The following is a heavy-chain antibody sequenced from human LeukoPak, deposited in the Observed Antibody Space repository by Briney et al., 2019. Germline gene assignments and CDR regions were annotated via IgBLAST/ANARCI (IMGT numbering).Heavy chain of an antibody. CDR3: VRDQRVGVTAYYRPFDP. J-gene: IGHJ5*02. D-gene: IGHD2-21*02. CDR1: GYTFTEYG. Sequence: ASVKVSCKASGYTFTEYGISWVRQALRQGLEWMGWINTYKGNTNYAQKFQGRFTMTIDTSTRTAYMMLRSLRSDDTAVYYCVRDQRVGVTAYYRPFDPWGQGTSVIVSS. V-gene: IGHV1-18*01. CDR2: INTYKGNT.